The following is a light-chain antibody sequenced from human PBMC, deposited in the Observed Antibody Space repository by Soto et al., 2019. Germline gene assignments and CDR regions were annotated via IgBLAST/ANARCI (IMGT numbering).Light chain of an antibody. CDR2: KAS. CDR3: QQLHSYPWT. V-gene: IGKV1-5*03. Sequence: DIQMTQSPSTLSGSVGDRVTITCRASQTISSWLAWYQQKPGKAPKLLIYKASTLKSGVPSRFSGSGSGTEFTLTISSLQPDDFATYYCQQLHSYPWTFGQGTKVDIK. CDR1: QTISSW. J-gene: IGKJ1*01.